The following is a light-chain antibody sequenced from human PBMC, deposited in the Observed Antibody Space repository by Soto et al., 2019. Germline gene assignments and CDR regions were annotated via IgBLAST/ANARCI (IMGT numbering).Light chain of an antibody. Sequence: EIVMTQSPATLSVSPGERVSLSCRASQSVSSSLAWYQQKPGQAPRLLIYGASTRATGIPARFSGSGSGTEFTLTISSLQSEDFAVYYCQQYNNWPPWTCGQGIKLEIK. V-gene: IGKV3-15*01. J-gene: IGKJ2*02. CDR3: QQYNNWPPWT. CDR1: QSVSSS. CDR2: GAS.